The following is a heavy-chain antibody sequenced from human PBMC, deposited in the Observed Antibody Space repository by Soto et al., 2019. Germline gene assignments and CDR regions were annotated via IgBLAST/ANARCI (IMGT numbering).Heavy chain of an antibody. Sequence: GGSLRLSCAASGFIVSSNYMSWVLQAPGKGLEWVSVIYRDGSTYYADSVKGRFTISRDNSKNTLYLQMNSLRAEDTAVYYCARNYFDSGGGFDYWGQGTLVTVSS. CDR1: GFIVSSNY. CDR3: ARNYFDSGGGFDY. CDR2: IYRDGST. J-gene: IGHJ4*02. D-gene: IGHD3-22*01. V-gene: IGHV3-53*01.